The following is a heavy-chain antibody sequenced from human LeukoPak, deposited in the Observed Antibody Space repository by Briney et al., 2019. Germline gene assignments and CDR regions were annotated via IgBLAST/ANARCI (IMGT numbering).Heavy chain of an antibody. Sequence: GGSLRLSCAASGFTFSSYSMNWIRQAPGKGLEWVSSISSSSSYIYYADSVKGRFTISRDNAKNSLYLQMNSLRAEDTAVYYCARGSIAGSYYYYGMDVWGQGTTVTVSS. CDR1: GFTFSSYS. V-gene: IGHV3-21*01. J-gene: IGHJ6*02. CDR3: ARGSIAGSYYYYGMDV. D-gene: IGHD6-6*01. CDR2: ISSSSSYI.